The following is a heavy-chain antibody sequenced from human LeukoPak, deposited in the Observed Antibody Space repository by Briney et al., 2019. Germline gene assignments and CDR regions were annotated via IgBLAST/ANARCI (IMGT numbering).Heavy chain of an antibody. D-gene: IGHD6-19*01. J-gene: IGHJ4*02. V-gene: IGHV3-53*01. Sequence: GGSLRLSCAASGFTVSSNSMTWVRQAPGKGLEWVSILYNGGGAHYADSVKGRFTISRDNSRNTLFLQMNSLRDENTAVYYCARRDTSGWFHHFDYWGQGTLVTVSS. CDR1: GFTVSSNS. CDR2: LYNGGGA. CDR3: ARRDTSGWFHHFDY.